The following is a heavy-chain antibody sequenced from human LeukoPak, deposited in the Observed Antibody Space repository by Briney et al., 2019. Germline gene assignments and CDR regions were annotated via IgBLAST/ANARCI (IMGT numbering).Heavy chain of an antibody. V-gene: IGHV1-8*02. J-gene: IGHJ5*02. CDR3: AREVRGVVNWFDP. D-gene: IGHD3-10*01. CDR1: GYTFTSYD. Sequence: GASVKVSCKASGYTFTSYDINWVRQATGQGLEWVGWMNPNSGNTGYAQKFQGRVTMTRNTSISTAYLELSSLRPEDTAVYYCAREVRGVVNWFDPWGQGTLVTVSS. CDR2: MNPNSGNT.